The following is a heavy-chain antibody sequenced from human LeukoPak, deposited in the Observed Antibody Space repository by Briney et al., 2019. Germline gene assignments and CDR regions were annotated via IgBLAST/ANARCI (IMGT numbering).Heavy chain of an antibody. D-gene: IGHD6-13*01. J-gene: IGHJ1*01. CDR1: GFTFSNYW. V-gene: IGHV3-7*01. Sequence: GGSLRLSCAASGFTFSNYWMSWVRQAPGKGLEWVANIKPDVSEIYYVDSVKGRFTISRDNAKNYLYLQMNSLRAEDTAVYYCARGVGSNWFIYFQYWGQGTVVTVSS. CDR3: ARGVGSNWFIYFQY. CDR2: IKPDVSEI.